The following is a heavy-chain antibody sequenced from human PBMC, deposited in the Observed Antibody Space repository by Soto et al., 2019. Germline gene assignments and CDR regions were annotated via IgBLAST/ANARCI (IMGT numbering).Heavy chain of an antibody. Sequence: QVQLQESGPGLVEPSQTLSLTCNVSGDSISSGGYHWSWIRQHPGKGLEWIVYIYYSGDTYYNPSFKSRVSISVHTSQKPFALNLSSATASDTAFYYCARLAYSSRGGQFFDYWGQGVLVTVSS. D-gene: IGHD6-13*01. CDR2: IYYSGDT. J-gene: IGHJ4*02. V-gene: IGHV4-31*03. CDR3: ARLAYSSRGGQFFDY. CDR1: GDSISSGGYH.